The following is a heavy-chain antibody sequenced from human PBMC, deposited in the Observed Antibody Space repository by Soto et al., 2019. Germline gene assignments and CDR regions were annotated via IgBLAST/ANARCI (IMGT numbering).Heavy chain of an antibody. V-gene: IGHV3-23*01. Sequence: PGGSLRLSCAASGFTFSSYAMSWVRQAPGKGLEWVSAISGSGGSTYYADSVKGRFTISRDNSKNTLYLQMNSLRAEDTAVYYCAKDMGDYYDSSGYYYSFDYWGQGTLVTVSS. J-gene: IGHJ4*02. CDR1: GFTFSSYA. CDR3: AKDMGDYYDSSGYYYSFDY. D-gene: IGHD3-22*01. CDR2: ISGSGGST.